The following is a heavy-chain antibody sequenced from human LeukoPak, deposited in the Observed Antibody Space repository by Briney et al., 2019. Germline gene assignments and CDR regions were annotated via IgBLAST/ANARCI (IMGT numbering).Heavy chain of an antibody. CDR3: ARESMAVAGTFDP. V-gene: IGHV3-7*01. J-gene: IGHJ5*02. CDR1: GFTFNTFW. Sequence: PGGSLRLSCAGSGFTFNTFWMNWVRQAPGKGLEWVANINPDGSEKYLVDSVKGRFSISRDNANNLLYLQMNSLRAEDTAVYYCARESMAVAGTFDPWGQGTLVTVSS. CDR2: INPDGSEK. D-gene: IGHD6-19*01.